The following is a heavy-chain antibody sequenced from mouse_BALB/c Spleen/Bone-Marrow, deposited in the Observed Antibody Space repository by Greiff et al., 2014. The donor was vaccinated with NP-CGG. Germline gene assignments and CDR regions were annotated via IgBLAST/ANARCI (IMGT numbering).Heavy chain of an antibody. D-gene: IGHD1-1*01. Sequence: VQVADSGPELVRPGVSVKISCKGSGYRFTDYAMHWVKQSHAKCLEWIGVISTYSGNTNFNQKFKGKATMTVDKSSSTAYMELARLTAEYSANYYGAKRGYDGGREYWGQGTSVTVSS. CDR3: AKRGYDGGREY. J-gene: IGHJ4*01. V-gene: IGHV1-67*01. CDR1: GYRFTDYA. CDR2: ISTYSGNT.